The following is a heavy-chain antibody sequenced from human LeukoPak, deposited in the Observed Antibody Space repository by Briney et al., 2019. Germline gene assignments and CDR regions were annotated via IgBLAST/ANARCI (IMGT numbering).Heavy chain of an antibody. CDR2: INPNSGGT. Sequence: ASVKVSCKVSGYTLTELPMHWVRQAPGQGLEWMGWINPNSGGTNYAQKFQGRVTMTRDMSTSTVYMELSSLRSEDTAVYYCARDAYYYDSSGSPAGFDPWGQGTLVTVSS. CDR1: GYTLTELP. J-gene: IGHJ5*02. V-gene: IGHV1-2*02. CDR3: ARDAYYYDSSGSPAGFDP. D-gene: IGHD3-22*01.